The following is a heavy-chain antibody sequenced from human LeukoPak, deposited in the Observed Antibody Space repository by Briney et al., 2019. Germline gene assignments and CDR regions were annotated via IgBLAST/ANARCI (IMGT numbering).Heavy chain of an antibody. CDR1: GGSISSYY. CDR3: ARSAFLATAPGLYYFDY. V-gene: IGHV4-4*07. Sequence: SETLSLTCTVSGGSISSYYWSWIRQPAGKGLEWIGHIYNSGSTNYNPSLKGRVTMSEATSKNQFSLHLSSVTAADTAVYYCARSAFLATAPGLYYFDYWGQGTLVAVSS. J-gene: IGHJ4*02. CDR2: IYNSGST. D-gene: IGHD6-13*01.